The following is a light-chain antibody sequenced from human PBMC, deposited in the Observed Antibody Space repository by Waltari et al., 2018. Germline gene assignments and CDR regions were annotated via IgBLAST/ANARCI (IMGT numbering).Light chain of an antibody. CDR3: QQSDSLPLT. CDR1: QTINKY. CDR2: FVS. J-gene: IGKJ4*01. V-gene: IGKV1-39*01. Sequence: DIQMTQSPSSLSASVGDRVTITCQASQTINKYLNWYQQKPGKAPKVLISFVSYLNTGVPSRFSGSGSGTDFTLTISSLKPEDFATYYCQQSDSLPLTFAGGTKVEIK.